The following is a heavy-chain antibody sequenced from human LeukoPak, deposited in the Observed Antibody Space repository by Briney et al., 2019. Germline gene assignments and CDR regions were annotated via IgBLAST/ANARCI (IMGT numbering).Heavy chain of an antibody. V-gene: IGHV3-23*01. CDR1: GFTFSSHA. CDR2: ITASGVST. D-gene: IGHD3-16*01. J-gene: IGHJ4*02. CDR3: ARGAPMITFGGIIL. Sequence: GSLRLSCAASGFTFSSHAMSWVRQAPGKGLEWVSAITASGVSTYYADSVKGQFTISRDNSKNTLFLQMNSLRAEDTAVYYCARGAPMITFGGIILWGQGTLVTVSS.